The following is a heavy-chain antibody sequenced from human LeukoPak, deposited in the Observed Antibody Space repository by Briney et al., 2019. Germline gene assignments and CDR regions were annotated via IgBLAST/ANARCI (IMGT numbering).Heavy chain of an antibody. CDR3: ARAQYNTWPPAPIDY. Sequence: GASVKVSCKASGYTFTSYGISWVRQAPGQGLEWMGWISAYNGNTNYAQKLQGRVTMTTDTSTSTAYMELRSLRSDDTAVYYCARAQYNTWPPAPIDYWGQGTLVTVSS. D-gene: IGHD1-1*01. V-gene: IGHV1-18*01. CDR2: ISAYNGNT. J-gene: IGHJ4*02. CDR1: GYTFTSYG.